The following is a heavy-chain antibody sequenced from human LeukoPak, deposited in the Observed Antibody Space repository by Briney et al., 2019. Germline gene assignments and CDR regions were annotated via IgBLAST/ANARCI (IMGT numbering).Heavy chain of an antibody. V-gene: IGHV4-59*01. CDR1: GGSISGFY. Sequence: SETLSLTGTVSGGSISGFYWNWIRQPPGKGLEWIGYVYYSGNTNYNPSLKSRVTISLDTSKNQFSLKLRSVTAADTAVYYCARDTRDAFDIWGQGTMVTVSS. J-gene: IGHJ3*02. CDR2: VYYSGNT. CDR3: ARDTRDAFDI.